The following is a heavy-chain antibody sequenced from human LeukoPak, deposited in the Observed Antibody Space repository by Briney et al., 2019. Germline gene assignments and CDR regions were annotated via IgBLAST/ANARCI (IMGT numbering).Heavy chain of an antibody. CDR1: GGSISSGGYF. D-gene: IGHD2-15*01. Sequence: PSQTLSLTCAVSGGSISSGGYFWSWVRQPPGKGLEWIGYIYHSGSTYYNPSLKSRVTISVDRSKNQFSLKLSSVTAADKAVYYCAREFCSGGSCYLDYWGQGTLVTVSS. J-gene: IGHJ4*02. V-gene: IGHV4-30-2*01. CDR3: AREFCSGGSCYLDY. CDR2: IYHSGST.